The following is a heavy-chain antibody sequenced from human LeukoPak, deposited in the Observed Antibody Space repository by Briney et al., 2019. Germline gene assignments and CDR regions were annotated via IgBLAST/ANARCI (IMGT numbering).Heavy chain of an antibody. J-gene: IGHJ4*02. D-gene: IGHD5-12*01. CDR1: GYTFTGDY. CDR2: INPNSGGT. V-gene: IGHV1-2*02. Sequence: GASVKVSFKASGYTFTGDYMHWVRQAPGQGLEWMGWINPNSGGTNYAQKFQGRVTMTRDTSISTAYMELSRLRSDDTAVYYCARSRCSGYDRALDYWGQGTLVTVSS. CDR3: ARSRCSGYDRALDY.